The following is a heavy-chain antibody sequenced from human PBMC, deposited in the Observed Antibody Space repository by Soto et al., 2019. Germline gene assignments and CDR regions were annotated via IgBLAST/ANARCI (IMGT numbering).Heavy chain of an antibody. CDR1: GFTFTSYD. CDR3: AKSDYYDSSGYYSRY. Sequence: GGSLRLSCAASGFTFTSYDMHWVRQAPGKGLEWMALILHDGSAEYYADSVKGRFTISRDNSKNTLYLQMNSLRAEDTAVYYCAKSDYYDSSGYYSRYWGQGTLVTVSS. D-gene: IGHD3-22*01. CDR2: ILHDGSAE. V-gene: IGHV3-30*18. J-gene: IGHJ4*02.